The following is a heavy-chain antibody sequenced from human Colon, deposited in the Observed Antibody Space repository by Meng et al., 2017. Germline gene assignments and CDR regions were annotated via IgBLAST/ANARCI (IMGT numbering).Heavy chain of an antibody. CDR2: IHSSGNT. CDR1: NGSINSAYYC. J-gene: IGHJ4*02. CDR3: ARNPVIPDARTFDF. V-gene: IGHV4-30-4*01. D-gene: IGHD2-2*01. Sequence: HVQLQESGPGMVKPSQTLSLTCTISNGSINSAYYCWNWIRQPPGKGPEWLGYIHSSGNTYYTPSLKSRLAMSLDTSKNQFSLRLTSVTAADTAVYYCARNPVIPDARTFDFWGQGALVTVSS.